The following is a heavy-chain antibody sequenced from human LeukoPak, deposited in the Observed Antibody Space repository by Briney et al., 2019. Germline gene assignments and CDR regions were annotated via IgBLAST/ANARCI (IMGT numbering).Heavy chain of an antibody. V-gene: IGHV3-30-3*01. D-gene: IGHD3-9*01. CDR2: ISYDGSNK. Sequence: GGSLRLSCAASGFTFSSYAMHWVRQAPGKGLEWVAVISYDGSNKYYADSVKGRFTISRDNSKNTLYLQMNSLRAEDTAVYYCARGAYYDILTGYSPFDYWGQGTLVTVSS. CDR3: ARGAYYDILTGYSPFDY. J-gene: IGHJ4*02. CDR1: GFTFSSYA.